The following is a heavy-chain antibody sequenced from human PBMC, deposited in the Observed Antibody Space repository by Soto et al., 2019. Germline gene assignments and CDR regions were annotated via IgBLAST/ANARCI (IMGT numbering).Heavy chain of an antibody. Sequence: PSETLSLTCAVSGGSISSGGYSWSWIRQPPGKGLEWIGYIYHSGSIYYNPSLKSRVTISVDRSKNQFSLKLSSVTAADTAVYYCARVPSPWGQGTLVTVSP. CDR1: GGSISSGGYS. V-gene: IGHV4-30-2*01. CDR3: ARVPSP. CDR2: IYHSGSI. J-gene: IGHJ5*02.